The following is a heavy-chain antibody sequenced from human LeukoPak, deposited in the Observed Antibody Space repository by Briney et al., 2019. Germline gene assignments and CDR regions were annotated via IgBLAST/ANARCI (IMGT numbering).Heavy chain of an antibody. Sequence: GGSLRLSCAASGFTFSYYSLNWVRQAPGMGLEWVSSISVSSSYKHYADSAKGRFTISRDNAKNMVYLQMNSLRGEDTAVYYCARENFDPWGQGTQVTVSS. CDR1: GFTFSYYS. CDR3: ARENFDP. J-gene: IGHJ5*02. V-gene: IGHV3-21*01. CDR2: ISVSSSYK.